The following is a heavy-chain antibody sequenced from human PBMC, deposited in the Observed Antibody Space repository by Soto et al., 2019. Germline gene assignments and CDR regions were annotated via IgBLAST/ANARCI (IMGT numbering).Heavy chain of an antibody. CDR2: INPSGVKT. V-gene: IGHV1-46*01. J-gene: IGHJ4*02. CDR3: ARAGTGHNSGWTSELGY. CDR1: GYTFSSYY. Sequence: QVQLVQSGAELRKPGASVKVSCKASGYTFSSYYVHWVRQAPGQGLGWMGLINPSGVKTTYAQKFQGRVTMTRDTATTTVYMELSGLRSEDTAVYYCARAGTGHNSGWTSELGYWGQGTLVTVSS. D-gene: IGHD5-12*01.